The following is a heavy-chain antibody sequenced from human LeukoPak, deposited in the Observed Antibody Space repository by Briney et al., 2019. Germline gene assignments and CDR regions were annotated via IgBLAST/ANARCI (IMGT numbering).Heavy chain of an antibody. CDR2: INHNGNVN. V-gene: IGHV3-7*03. D-gene: IGHD3-16*01. J-gene: IGHJ6*02. CDR1: GFTFSSYW. CDR3: ARGGGLDV. Sequence: GGSLRLSCAASGFTFSSYWMNWDRQAPGKGLEGVASINHNGNVNYYVDSVKGRFTISRDNAKSSLYLQMSNLSGEDTDVYFCARGGGLDVWGQGATVTVSS.